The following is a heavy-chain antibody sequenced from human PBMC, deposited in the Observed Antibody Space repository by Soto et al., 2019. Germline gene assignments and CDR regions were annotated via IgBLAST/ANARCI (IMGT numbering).Heavy chain of an antibody. CDR1: GGSISSYY. V-gene: IGHV4-59*01. CDR3: ARRGPTYYDILTGSRDSPDAFDI. J-gene: IGHJ3*02. Sequence: SETLSLTCTGSGGSISSYYWSWIRQPPGKGLEWIGYIYYSGSTNYNPSLKSRVTISVDTSKNQFSLKLSSVTAADTAVYYCARRGPTYYDILTGSRDSPDAFDIWGQGTMVTFS. D-gene: IGHD3-9*01. CDR2: IYYSGST.